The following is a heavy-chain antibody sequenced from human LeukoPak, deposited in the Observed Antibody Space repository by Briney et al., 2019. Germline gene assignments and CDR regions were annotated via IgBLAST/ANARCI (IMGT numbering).Heavy chain of an antibody. CDR2: INTNTGNP. Sequence: ASVKVSCKASGYTFTSYYMHWVRQAPGQGLEWMGWINTNTGNPTYAQGFTGRFVFSLDTSVSTAYLQISSLKAEDTAVYYCASFNASGWGAFDIWGQGTMVTVSS. V-gene: IGHV7-4-1*02. CDR1: GYTFTSYY. CDR3: ASFNASGWGAFDI. D-gene: IGHD2/OR15-2a*01. J-gene: IGHJ3*02.